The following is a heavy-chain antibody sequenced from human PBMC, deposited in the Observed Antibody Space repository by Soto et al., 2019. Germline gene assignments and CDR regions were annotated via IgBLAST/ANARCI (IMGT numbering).Heavy chain of an antibody. J-gene: IGHJ4*02. D-gene: IGHD6-19*01. CDR2: ISGSGGST. Sequence: GGSLRLSCAASGLTFSSYARSWVRQAPGKGLEWVSDISGSGGSTFYVDSVKGRFTISRDNSKNTLFLQMNSLRAEDTAVYYCAGRITVAGTLAYWGQGTLVTVSS. CDR3: AGRITVAGTLAY. CDR1: GLTFSSYA. V-gene: IGHV3-23*01.